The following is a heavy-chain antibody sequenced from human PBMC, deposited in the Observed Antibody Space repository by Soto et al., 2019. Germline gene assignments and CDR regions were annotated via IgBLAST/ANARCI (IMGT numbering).Heavy chain of an antibody. CDR1: GSSLSDPRLG. CDR3: ARIRPKTVTTYEWFDP. V-gene: IGHV2-26*01. CDR2: IFSSDEK. Sequence: QVTLKESGPVLVKPTETLTLTCTVSGSSLSDPRLGVSWIRQPPWEALEWLANIFSSDEKSYSTSLKNRLTISKDTSKSQVVLTMTNMDPVDTATYYCARIRPKTVTTYEWFDPWGQGTLVTVSS. J-gene: IGHJ5*02. D-gene: IGHD4-17*01.